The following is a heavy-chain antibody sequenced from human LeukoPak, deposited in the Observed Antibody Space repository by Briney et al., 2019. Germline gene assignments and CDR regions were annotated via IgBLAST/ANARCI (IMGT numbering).Heavy chain of an antibody. J-gene: IGHJ5*02. CDR1: GYTFTGYN. CDR3: SSQIGGYYDSSANWFDP. V-gene: IGHV1-2*02. CDR2: INPKSGDT. Sequence: ASVKVSCKASGYTFTGYNMHWVRQAPGQALEWMGWINPKSGDTNYAQKFQGRVTMTRDTSINTVYMELSRLSSDDTAVCYCSSQIGGYYDSSANWFDPWGQRTLVTVSS. D-gene: IGHD3-22*01.